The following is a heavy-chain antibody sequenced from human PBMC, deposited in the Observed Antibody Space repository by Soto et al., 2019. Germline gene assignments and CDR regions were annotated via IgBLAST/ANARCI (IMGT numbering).Heavy chain of an antibody. V-gene: IGHV4-59*01. J-gene: IGHJ5*02. CDR3: ARAQDIVVVVAATPEVWFDP. D-gene: IGHD2-15*01. CDR2: IYYSGST. CDR1: DGYLSSYD. Sequence: SETKSLTYTFSDGYLSSYDLSLIRQPPGKGLEWIGYIYYSGSTNYNPSLKSRVTISVDTSKNQFSLKLSSVTAADTAVYYCARAQDIVVVVAATPEVWFDPWGQGTLVTVSS.